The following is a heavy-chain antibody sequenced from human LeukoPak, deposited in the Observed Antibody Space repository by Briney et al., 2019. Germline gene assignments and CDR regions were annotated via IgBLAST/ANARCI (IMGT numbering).Heavy chain of an antibody. CDR3: ASSPHYWYAPYYFDY. Sequence: SETLSLTCTVSGGSVSSGSYYWSWIRQPPGKGLEWIGYIYYSGSTNYNPSLKSRVTISVDTSKNQFSLKLSSVTAADTAVYYCASSPHYWYAPYYFDYWGQGTLVTVSS. CDR2: IYYSGST. D-gene: IGHD3-3*02. CDR1: GGSVSSGSYY. J-gene: IGHJ4*02. V-gene: IGHV4-61*01.